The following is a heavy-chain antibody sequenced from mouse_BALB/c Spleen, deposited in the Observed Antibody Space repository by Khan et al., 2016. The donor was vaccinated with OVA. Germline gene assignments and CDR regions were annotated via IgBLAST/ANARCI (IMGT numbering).Heavy chain of an antibody. J-gene: IGHJ3*01. CDR3: ASHLTGSFAY. Sequence: EVQGVESGGDLVKPGGSLKLSCAASGFIFSAFGMSWVRQTPDKCLEWVATISSAGDYNFYPDSVKGRFTISRDNAKNTLYLQMSSLRSEDTAMYYCASHLTGSFAYWSQGTLVTVSA. D-gene: IGHD4-1*01. V-gene: IGHV5-6*01. CDR1: GFIFSAFG. CDR2: ISSAGDYN.